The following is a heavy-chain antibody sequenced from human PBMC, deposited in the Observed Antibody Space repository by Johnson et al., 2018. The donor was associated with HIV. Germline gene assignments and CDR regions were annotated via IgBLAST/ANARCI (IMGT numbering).Heavy chain of an antibody. D-gene: IGHD3-10*01. V-gene: IGHV3-13*01. CDR1: GFTFSSYD. CDR2: IGTAGDT. CDR3: ARDRGAGHAFDI. J-gene: IGHJ3*02. Sequence: VQLVESGGGLVQPGGSLRLSCAASGFTFSSYDMHWVRQATGNGLEWVSAIGTAGDTSYPGSVKGRFTISRENAKNALYLQVNSLRAGDTAVYYCARDRGAGHAFDIWGQGTMVTVSS.